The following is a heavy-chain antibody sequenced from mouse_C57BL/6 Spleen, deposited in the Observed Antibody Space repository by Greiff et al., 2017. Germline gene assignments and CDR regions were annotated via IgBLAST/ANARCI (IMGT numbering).Heavy chain of an antibody. J-gene: IGHJ2*01. Sequence: QVQLKQPGAELVRPGSSVKLSCKASGYTFTSYWMHWVKQRPIQGLEWIGNIDPSDSETHYNQKFKDKATLTVDKSSSTAYMQLSSLTSEDSAVYYCSRWAGSSPDYWGQGTTLTVSS. V-gene: IGHV1-52*01. D-gene: IGHD1-1*01. CDR2: IDPSDSET. CDR3: SRWAGSSPDY. CDR1: GYTFTSYW.